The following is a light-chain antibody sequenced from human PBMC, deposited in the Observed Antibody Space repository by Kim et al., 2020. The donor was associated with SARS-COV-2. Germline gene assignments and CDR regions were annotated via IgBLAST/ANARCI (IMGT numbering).Light chain of an antibody. J-gene: IGLJ1*01. V-gene: IGLV3-9*01. CDR1: SSGRKN. CDR2: RDN. Sequence: VAPGQTASITCGGNSSGRKNVHWYQQKPGQAPVLVIFRDNNRPSGIPERFSASTSGNTATLTINGAQAGDEADYYCQVWDSDTYLFGTGTKVTVL. CDR3: QVWDSDTYL.